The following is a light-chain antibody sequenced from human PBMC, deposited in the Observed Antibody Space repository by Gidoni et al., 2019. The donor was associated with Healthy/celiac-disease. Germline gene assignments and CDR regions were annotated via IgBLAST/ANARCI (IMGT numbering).Light chain of an antibody. CDR2: AAS. CDR1: QSISSY. V-gene: IGKV1-39*01. CDR3: QQSYSTPWT. Sequence: DIQMTQSPSSLSASVGDRVTITCRVSQSISSYLNWYQQKPGQAPKLLIYAASSLQSGVPSRFSGSGSGTDFTLTISSLQPEDFATYYCQQSYSTPWTFGQGTKVEIK. J-gene: IGKJ1*01.